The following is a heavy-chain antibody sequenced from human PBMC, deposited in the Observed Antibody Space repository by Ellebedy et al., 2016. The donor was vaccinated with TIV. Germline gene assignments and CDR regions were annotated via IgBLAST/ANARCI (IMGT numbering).Heavy chain of an antibody. CDR1: GFTFSNYA. J-gene: IGHJ5*02. CDR2: ISGSGRST. V-gene: IGHV3-23*01. Sequence: GGSLRLXCAASGFTFSNYAMNWIRQSPGKGLEWVSAISGSGRSTYYADSVKGRFTISRDNSKNTLDLQMNSLRAADTAVYYCAREVYSGSYGFVWFEPWGQGTLVTVSS. D-gene: IGHD1-26*01. CDR3: AREVYSGSYGFVWFEP.